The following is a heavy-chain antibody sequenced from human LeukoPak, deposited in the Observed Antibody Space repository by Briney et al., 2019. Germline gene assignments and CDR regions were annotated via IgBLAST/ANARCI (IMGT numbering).Heavy chain of an antibody. Sequence: ASVKVSCKASGGTFSSYAINWVRQATGQGLEWMGWMNPNSGNTGYAQKFQGRVTMTRNTSISTAYMELSSLRSEDTAVYYCAAIPYCSSTSCYDYWGQGTLVTVSS. J-gene: IGHJ4*02. CDR1: GGTFSSYA. V-gene: IGHV1-8*02. CDR3: AAIPYCSSTSCYDY. CDR2: MNPNSGNT. D-gene: IGHD2-2*01.